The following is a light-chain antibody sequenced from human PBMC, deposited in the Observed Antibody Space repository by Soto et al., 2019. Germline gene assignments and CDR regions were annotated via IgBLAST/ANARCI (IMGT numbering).Light chain of an antibody. CDR3: CSYAGSSTFAYV. J-gene: IGLJ1*01. Sequence: QSVLTQPASVPGSPGQSITISCTGTSSDVGSYNLVSWYQQHPGKAPKLMIYEVSKRSSGVSNRFSGSKSGNTASLTISGLQAEDEADYYCCSYAGSSTFAYVFGTGTKVTVL. CDR1: SSDVGSYNL. V-gene: IGLV2-23*02. CDR2: EVS.